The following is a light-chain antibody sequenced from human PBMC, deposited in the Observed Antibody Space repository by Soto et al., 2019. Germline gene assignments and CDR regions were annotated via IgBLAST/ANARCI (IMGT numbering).Light chain of an antibody. CDR2: SAS. CDR3: QQSSSTPNT. V-gene: IGKV1-39*01. J-gene: IGKJ2*01. Sequence: GGRVTITCRASQTINNYLHWYQQRPGKAPKLLIYSASSLQTGVPPRFSGSGSGTHFTLTISSLQPEDFATYYCQQSSSTPNTFGQGTKVDIK. CDR1: QTINNY.